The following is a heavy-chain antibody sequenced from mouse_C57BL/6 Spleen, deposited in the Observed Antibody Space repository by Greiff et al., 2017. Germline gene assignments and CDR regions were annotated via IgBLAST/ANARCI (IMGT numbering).Heavy chain of an antibody. D-gene: IGHD1-1*01. V-gene: IGHV1-52*01. CDR3: ARDEVYGSSYGFAY. CDR2: IDPSDSET. Sequence: VQLQQPGAELVRPGSSVKLSCKASGYTFTSYWMHWVKQRPIQGLEWIGNIDPSDSETHYNQKFKDKATLTVDKSSSTAYMQLSSLTSEDSAVYYCARDEVYGSSYGFAYWGQGTLVTVSA. CDR1: GYTFTSYW. J-gene: IGHJ3*01.